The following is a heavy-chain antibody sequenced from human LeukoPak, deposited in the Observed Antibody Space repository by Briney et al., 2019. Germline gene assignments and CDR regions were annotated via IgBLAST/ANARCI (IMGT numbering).Heavy chain of an antibody. V-gene: IGHV3-7*01. D-gene: IGHD3-3*01. J-gene: IGHJ4*02. CDR2: IKQDGSEI. CDR3: ARDAFTQFLKWSNFDY. Sequence: GGSLRLSCAASGFSFSSYWMSWVRQAPGKGLEWVANIKQDGSEIYYVDSVKGRFTISRDNAKNSLYLQMSSLRAEDTAVYYCARDAFTQFLKWSNFDYWGQGTLVTVSS. CDR1: GFSFSSYW.